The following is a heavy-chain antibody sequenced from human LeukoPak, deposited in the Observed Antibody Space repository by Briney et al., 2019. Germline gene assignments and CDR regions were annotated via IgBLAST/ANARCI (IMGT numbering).Heavy chain of an antibody. CDR2: LYGGGNT. CDR3: ARERDNSGPFDY. Sequence: QPGGSLRLPCAASGFTVSSNDMSWVRQAPGKGLEWVSILYGGGNTYYADSVKGRFTISRDNSKNTLYLQMNSLRAEDTAMYYCARERDNSGPFDYWGQGTLATVSS. CDR1: GFTVSSND. V-gene: IGHV3-53*01. J-gene: IGHJ4*02. D-gene: IGHD7-27*01.